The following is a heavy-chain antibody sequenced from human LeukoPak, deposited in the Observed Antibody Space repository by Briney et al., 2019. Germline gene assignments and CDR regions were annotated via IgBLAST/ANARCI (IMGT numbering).Heavy chain of an antibody. CDR1: GFTFSSYA. D-gene: IGHD2-21*02. V-gene: IGHV3-30-3*01. CDR3: ARVLTCGGDCYYYYGMDV. J-gene: IGHJ6*02. Sequence: GGSLRLSCAASGFTFSSYAMHWVRQAPGKGLEWVAVISYDGSNKYYADSVKGRFTISRDNSKNTLYPQMNSLRAEDTAVYYCARVLTCGGDCYYYYGMDVWGQGTTVTVSS. CDR2: ISYDGSNK.